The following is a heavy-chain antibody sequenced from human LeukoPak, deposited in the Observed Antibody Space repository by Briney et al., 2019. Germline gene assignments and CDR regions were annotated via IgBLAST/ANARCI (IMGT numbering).Heavy chain of an antibody. Sequence: PSETLSLTCTVSGGSISSYYWSWIRQPPGKGLEWIGHIYYGGSTNYNPSLKSRVTISVDTSKNQFSLKLSSVTAADTAVYYCARDRGTGVTTSFDYWGQGTLVTVSS. CDR3: ARDRGTGVTTSFDY. CDR2: IYYGGST. V-gene: IGHV4-59*01. D-gene: IGHD4-11*01. CDR1: GGSISSYY. J-gene: IGHJ4*02.